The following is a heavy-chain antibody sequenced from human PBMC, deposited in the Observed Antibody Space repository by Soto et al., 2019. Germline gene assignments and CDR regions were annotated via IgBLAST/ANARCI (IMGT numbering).Heavy chain of an antibody. CDR1: GFTFSSYG. CDR3: ARGTRGSSSWYSVFDY. D-gene: IGHD6-13*01. J-gene: IGHJ4*02. Sequence: QVQLVESGGGVVQPGRSLRLSCAASGFTFSSYGMHWVRQAPGKGLEWVAVIWYDGSNKYYADSVKGGFSISRDNSKNTLYLQTNSLRAEDTTVYYCARGTRGSSSWYSVFDYWGQGTLVTVSS. CDR2: IWYDGSNK. V-gene: IGHV3-33*01.